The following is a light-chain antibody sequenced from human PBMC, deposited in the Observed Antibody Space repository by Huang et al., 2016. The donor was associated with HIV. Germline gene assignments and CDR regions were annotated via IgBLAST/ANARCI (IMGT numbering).Light chain of an antibody. CDR3: QQYSSYIQWT. CDR1: PSVRSW. CDR2: QAS. J-gene: IGKJ1*01. Sequence: DIQMTQSPSTLSASVGDRVTIICRASPSVRSWLAWYQQKPGEAPKLLIYQASTLKNGVPSRFSGSGSGTEFTLTISSLQPDDFATYYCQQYSSYIQWTFGQGTKVEI. V-gene: IGKV1-5*03.